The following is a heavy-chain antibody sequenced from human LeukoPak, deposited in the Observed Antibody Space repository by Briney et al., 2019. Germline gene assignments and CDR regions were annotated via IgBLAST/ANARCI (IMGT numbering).Heavy chain of an antibody. D-gene: IGHD3-10*01. V-gene: IGHV3-21*01. Sequence: PGGSLRLSCAASGFTFSSYSMNWVRQAPGKGLAWVSSISSSSSYVYYADSVKGRFTISRDNAKNSLYLQMNSLRAEDTAVYYCARDLVSGGYYMDVWGKGTTVTVSS. J-gene: IGHJ6*03. CDR1: GFTFSSYS. CDR3: ARDLVSGGYYMDV. CDR2: ISSSSSYV.